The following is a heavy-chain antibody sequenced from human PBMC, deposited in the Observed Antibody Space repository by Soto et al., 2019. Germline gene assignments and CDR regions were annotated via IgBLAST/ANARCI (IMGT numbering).Heavy chain of an antibody. D-gene: IGHD3-16*01. Sequence: PGGSLRLSCTGSGFPFSAYNINWVRQAPGKGLGWVSSITVGSSHIYQPNSMKGRFTISRGDAKNSVYLQIDSLRDEDTALYYCSRSPEVGVRGAYWGQGTLVTVSS. CDR1: GFPFSAYN. V-gene: IGHV3-21*01. J-gene: IGHJ4*02. CDR3: SRSPEVGVRGAY. CDR2: ITVGSSHI.